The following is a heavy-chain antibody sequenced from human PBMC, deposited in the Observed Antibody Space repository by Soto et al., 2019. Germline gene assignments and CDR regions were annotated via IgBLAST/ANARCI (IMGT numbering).Heavy chain of an antibody. D-gene: IGHD3-3*01. J-gene: IGHJ4*02. CDR1: GGSISSDY. V-gene: IGHV4-59*08. CDR3: ARYFDFWTGIDY. CDR2: MSYSGNT. Sequence: SETLSLTCNVSGGSISSDYWSWIRQPPGKGLEWIGYMSYSGNTNYNPSLKSRVTISVDTSKNQISLKLRSVTAADTAVYYCARYFDFWTGIDYWGQGTLVTVSS.